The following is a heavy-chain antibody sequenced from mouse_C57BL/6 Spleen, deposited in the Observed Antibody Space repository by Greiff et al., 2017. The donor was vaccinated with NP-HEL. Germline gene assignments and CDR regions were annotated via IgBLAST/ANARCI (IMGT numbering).Heavy chain of an antibody. J-gene: IGHJ1*03. Sequence: EVKLMESEGGLVQPGSSMKLSCTASGFTFSDYYMAWVRQVPEKGLEWVANINYDGSSTYYLDSLKSRFIISRDNAKNILYLQMSSLKSEDTATYYCAREGGYSNYGYFDVWGTGTTVTVSS. CDR1: GFTFSDYY. V-gene: IGHV5-16*01. CDR3: AREGGYSNYGYFDV. CDR2: INYDGSST. D-gene: IGHD2-5*01.